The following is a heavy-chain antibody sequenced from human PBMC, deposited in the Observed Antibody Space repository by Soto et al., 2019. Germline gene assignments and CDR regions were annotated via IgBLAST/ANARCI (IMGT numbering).Heavy chain of an antibody. J-gene: IGHJ6*02. V-gene: IGHV4-34*01. D-gene: IGHD3-16*01. CDR3: ARGRGAENTFYYYFGMDV. CDR1: GGSFSGYY. Sequence: QVQLQQWGAGLLKPSETLSLSCAVYGGSFSGYYWSWIRQPPGKGQEWIGEINHSGRTNYKPSLKSRVTVSVDTSKKQFSLNLSSVTAADTAVYYCARGRGAENTFYYYFGMDVWGQGTTVTVSS. CDR2: INHSGRT.